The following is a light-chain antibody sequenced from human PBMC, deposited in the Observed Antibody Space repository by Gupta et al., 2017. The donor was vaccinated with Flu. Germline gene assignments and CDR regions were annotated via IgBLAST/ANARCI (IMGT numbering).Light chain of an antibody. J-gene: IGLJ3*02. Sequence: RGHRSYAIAWHQQQPEKGPRYLMKLNSDGSHSKGDGIPDRFSGSSSGAERYLTISSLQSEDEADYYCQTWGTGIRVFGGGTKLTVL. CDR2: LNSDGSH. CDR3: QTWGTGIRV. V-gene: IGLV4-69*01. CDR1: RGHRSYA.